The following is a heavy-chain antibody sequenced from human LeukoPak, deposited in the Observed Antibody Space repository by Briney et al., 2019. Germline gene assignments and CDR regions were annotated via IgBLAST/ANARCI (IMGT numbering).Heavy chain of an antibody. CDR3: ASESSTSKNYYFDY. CDR1: GFTFSSYG. CDR2: IWYDESNK. J-gene: IGHJ4*02. D-gene: IGHD2-2*01. V-gene: IGHV3-33*01. Sequence: GGSLRLSCAASGFTFSSYGMHWVRQAPGKGLEWVAVIWYDESNKYYADSVKGRFTISRDNSKNTLYLQMNSLRAEDTAVYYCASESSTSKNYYFDYWGQGTLVTVSS.